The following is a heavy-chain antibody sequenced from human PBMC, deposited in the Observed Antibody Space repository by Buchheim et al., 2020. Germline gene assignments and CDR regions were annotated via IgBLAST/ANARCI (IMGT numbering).Heavy chain of an antibody. CDR3: ARLQIWSRATDS. V-gene: IGHV4-39*01. Sequence: QLQLQESGPGLVKPSETLSLTCTVSGGSISNSSYFWGWIRQPPGKRLEWVGSFSYSGSTYYNPSLSSRVTISVDTSKNQFSLRLSSVTAADTAIYSCARLQIWSRATDSWGQGIL. CDR1: GGSISNSSYF. D-gene: IGHD3-3*01. CDR2: FSYSGST. J-gene: IGHJ4*02.